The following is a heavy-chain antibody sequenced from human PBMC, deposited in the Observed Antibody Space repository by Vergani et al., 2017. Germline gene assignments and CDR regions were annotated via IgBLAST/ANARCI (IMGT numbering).Heavy chain of an antibody. V-gene: IGHV1-2*02. CDR1: GYTFTGYY. CDR2: INPNSGGT. J-gene: IGHJ4*02. Sequence: QVQLVQSGAEVKKPGASVKVSCKASGYTFTGYYMHWVRQAPGQGLEWMGWINPNSGGTNYAQKFQGRVTMTRDTSISTAYMELSRLRSDDTAVYYCARDILNIVVGPAANIRGFDYGAGGPLFTFSS. CDR3: ARDILNIVVGPAANIRGFDY. D-gene: IGHD2-2*01.